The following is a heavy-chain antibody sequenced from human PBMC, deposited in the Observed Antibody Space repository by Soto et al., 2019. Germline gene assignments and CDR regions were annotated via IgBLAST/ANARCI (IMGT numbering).Heavy chain of an antibody. CDR2: IIHIFGKA. J-gene: IGHJ4*01. V-gene: IGHV1-69*13. CDR1: GGAFRSYS. D-gene: IGHD3-22*01. Sequence: SVKVSCKPSGGAFRSYSISWVRQAPAPGLEWMVGIIHIFGKAHHLQKFQSRVTMTADEYTSRAYIGLGSLRSEDTAVHYFWGSLPPKYYYDSRGYCPFDYWGHGTLVTVSS. CDR3: WGSLPPKYYYDSRGYCPFDY.